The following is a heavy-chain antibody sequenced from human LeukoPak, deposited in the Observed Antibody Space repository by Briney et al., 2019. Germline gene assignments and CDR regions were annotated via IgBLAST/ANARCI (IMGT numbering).Heavy chain of an antibody. CDR2: IYTSGST. D-gene: IGHD6-13*01. CDR1: GGSISSGSYY. CDR3: ARDWESSSWYLNWFDP. Sequence: SETLSLTCTVSGGSISSGSYYWSWIRQPAGKGLEWIGRIYTSGSTNYNPSLKSRVTISVDTSKNQFSLKLSSVTAADTAVYYCARDWESSSWYLNWFDPWGQGTLVTVPS. J-gene: IGHJ5*02. V-gene: IGHV4-61*02.